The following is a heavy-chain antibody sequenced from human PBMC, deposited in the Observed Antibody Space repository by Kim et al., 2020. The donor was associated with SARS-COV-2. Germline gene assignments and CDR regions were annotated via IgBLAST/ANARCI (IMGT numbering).Heavy chain of an antibody. CDR2: INPNSGDT. D-gene: IGHD7-27*01. CDR1: GYIFTGYY. V-gene: IGHV1-2*06. CDR3: ARVKNWVDDAFDI. J-gene: IGHJ3*02. Sequence: ASVKVSCKASGYIFTGYYMHWVRQAPGQGLEWMGRINPNSGDTNYAQKFQGRVTLTRDTSISTAYMDLSRLRSDDTAVYYCARVKNWVDDAFDIWGQGTM.